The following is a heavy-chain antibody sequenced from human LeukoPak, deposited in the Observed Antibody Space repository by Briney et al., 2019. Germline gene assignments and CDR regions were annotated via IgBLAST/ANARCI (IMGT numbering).Heavy chain of an antibody. CDR2: IDPSDSYT. D-gene: IGHD5-12*01. CDR3: ASQGREWLRPLSYHYYGMDV. CDR1: GYSFTSYW. J-gene: IGHJ6*02. V-gene: IGHV5-10-1*01. Sequence: GESLKISCKGSGYSFTSYWISWVRQMPGKGLEWMGRIDPSDSYTNYSPSFQGHVTISADKSISTAYLQWSSLKASDTAMYYCASQGREWLRPLSYHYYGMDVWGQGTTVTVSS.